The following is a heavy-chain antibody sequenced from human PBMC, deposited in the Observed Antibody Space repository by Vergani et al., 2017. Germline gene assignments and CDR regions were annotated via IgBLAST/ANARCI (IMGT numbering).Heavy chain of an antibody. J-gene: IGHJ5*01. Sequence: QVQLVESEGGVVQPGRSLTLSCVASGFTFSSHGMHWVRQAPDKGLEWVAVIWYDGSNKYYGDSVKGRFTISRDNSKNTLYLQMNSLRVEDTAVYYCARWGNEKRLDSRGQGTLVTVSS. CDR3: ARWGNEKRLDS. D-gene: IGHD1-1*01. CDR2: IWYDGSNK. V-gene: IGHV3-33*01. CDR1: GFTFSSHG.